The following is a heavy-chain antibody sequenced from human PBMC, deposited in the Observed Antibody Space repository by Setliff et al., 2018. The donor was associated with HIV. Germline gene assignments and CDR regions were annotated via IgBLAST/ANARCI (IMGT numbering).Heavy chain of an antibody. V-gene: IGHV4-59*01. J-gene: IGHJ3*02. CDR3: ARRGYYDSSSYNDAFDI. CDR1: GGSLIGYY. CDR2: IYYTEIT. D-gene: IGHD3-22*01. Sequence: NPSETLSLTCTVSGGSLIGYYWSWIRQSPGKGLEWIGSIYYTEITNYNPSLKSRVTISVDTSKNQFSLKLTSVTAADAAVYYCARRGYYDSSSYNDAFDIWGQGTMVTVSS.